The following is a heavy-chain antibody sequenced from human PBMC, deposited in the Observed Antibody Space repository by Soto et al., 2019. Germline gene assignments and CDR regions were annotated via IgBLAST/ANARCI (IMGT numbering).Heavy chain of an antibody. CDR2: IKSNTEGGTA. CDR1: GFAFSNTW. Sequence: EVQLVESGGGLVKPGGSLRLSCAASGFAFSNTWMNWVRQAPGKGLEWVGRIKSNTEGGTAEYAAPVKGRFTISRDDSKNTLYLQMNSLQTEDTGVYFCTRYILQPARYFDCWGQGVLVTVSS. CDR3: TRYILQPARYFDC. J-gene: IGHJ4*02. D-gene: IGHD3-16*02. V-gene: IGHV3-15*07.